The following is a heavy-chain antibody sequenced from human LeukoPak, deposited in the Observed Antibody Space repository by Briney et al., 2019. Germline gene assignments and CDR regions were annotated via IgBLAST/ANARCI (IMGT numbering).Heavy chain of an antibody. Sequence: PGGSLRLSCAASGFTFDNYGMSWVRQAPGKGLEWVSGISWNGGDTGYADSVKGRFTISRGNAKNSLYLQMNSLRAEDTALYFCARDRGSGRYPAGDYWGQGTLVTVSS. CDR3: ARDRGSGRYPAGDY. J-gene: IGHJ4*02. CDR2: ISWNGGDT. CDR1: GFTFDNYG. D-gene: IGHD1-26*01. V-gene: IGHV3-20*04.